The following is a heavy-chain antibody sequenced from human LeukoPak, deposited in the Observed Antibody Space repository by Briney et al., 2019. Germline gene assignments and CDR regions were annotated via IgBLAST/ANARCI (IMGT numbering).Heavy chain of an antibody. Sequence: PGGSLRLSCSASGFTFSSYAMHWVRQAPGKGLDWVAVISYDGSNKYYADSVKGRFTISRDNSKNTLYLQMNSLRAEDTAVYYCASEHGIAVAAVMDVWGKGTTVTVSS. D-gene: IGHD6-19*01. CDR3: ASEHGIAVAAVMDV. J-gene: IGHJ6*03. CDR2: ISYDGSNK. V-gene: IGHV3-30*01. CDR1: GFTFSSYA.